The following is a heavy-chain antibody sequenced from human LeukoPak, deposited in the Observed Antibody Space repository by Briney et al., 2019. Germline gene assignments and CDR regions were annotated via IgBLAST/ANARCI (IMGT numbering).Heavy chain of an antibody. CDR1: GYTFTGYY. D-gene: IGHD5-12*01. J-gene: IGHJ4*02. V-gene: IGHV1-2*06. CDR3: AREVSGYKPTYYFDY. Sequence: ASVKVSCKASGYTFTGYYMHWVRQAPGQGLEWMGRINPNSGGTNYAQKFQGRVTMTRDTSISTAYMELSRLRSDDTAVYYCAREVSGYKPTYYFDYWGQGTLVTVSS. CDR2: INPNSGGT.